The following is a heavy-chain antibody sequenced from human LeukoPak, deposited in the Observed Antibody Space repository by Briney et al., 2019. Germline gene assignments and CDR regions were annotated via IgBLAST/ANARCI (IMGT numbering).Heavy chain of an antibody. CDR1: GGSISGYY. J-gene: IGHJ1*01. V-gene: IGHV4-59*08. Sequence: SETLSLTCSVSGGSISGYYWSWIRQPPGQGLEWIGYICYSGSTNYNPSLKSRVTISVDTSKNQFSLKLSSVTAADTAVYYCARHSKYYYDSSGSYVGYFQHWGQGTLVTVSS. CDR3: ARHSKYYYDSSGSYVGYFQH. D-gene: IGHD3-22*01. CDR2: ICYSGST.